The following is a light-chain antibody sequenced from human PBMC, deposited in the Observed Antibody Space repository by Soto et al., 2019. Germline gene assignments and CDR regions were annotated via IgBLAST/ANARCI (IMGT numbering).Light chain of an antibody. V-gene: IGLV2-14*01. CDR2: EVS. CDR1: GSDVGNYNY. Sequence: QSALTQPASVSGSPGQSITISCTGTGSDVGNYNYVSWYQQHPGKAPKLMIYEVSNRPSGVSNRFSGSKSGNTASLTISGLQAEDEANYYCSSYASGSTLVIFGGGTKLTVL. CDR3: SSYASGSTLVI. J-gene: IGLJ2*01.